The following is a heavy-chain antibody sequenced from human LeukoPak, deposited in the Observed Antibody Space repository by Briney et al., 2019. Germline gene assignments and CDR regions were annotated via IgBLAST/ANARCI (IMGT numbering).Heavy chain of an antibody. CDR1: GYTLTELS. CDR3: ATAPLKYCSGGSCADYFDY. CDR2: FDPEDGET. D-gene: IGHD2-15*01. J-gene: IGHJ4*02. V-gene: IGHV1-24*01. Sequence: ASVKVSCKGSGYTLTELSMHWVRQAPGKGLEWMGGFDPEDGETIYAQKFQGRVTMTEDTSTDTAYMELSSLRSEDTAVYYCATAPLKYCSGGSCADYFDYWGQGTLVTVSS.